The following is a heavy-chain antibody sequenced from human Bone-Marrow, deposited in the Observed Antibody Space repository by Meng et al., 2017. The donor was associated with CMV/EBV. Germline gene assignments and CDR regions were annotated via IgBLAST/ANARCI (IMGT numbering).Heavy chain of an antibody. D-gene: IGHD2-2*02. CDR2: IIPILGIA. V-gene: IGHV1-69*10. Sequence: SVKVSCKASGGTFSSYAISWVRQAPGQGLEWMGGIIPILGIANYAQKFQGRVTITADKSTSTAYMELSSLRSEDTAVYYCARVRQGYCSSTSCYTFDYWGHGTLVTVSS. J-gene: IGHJ4*01. CDR3: ARVRQGYCSSTSCYTFDY. CDR1: GGTFSSYA.